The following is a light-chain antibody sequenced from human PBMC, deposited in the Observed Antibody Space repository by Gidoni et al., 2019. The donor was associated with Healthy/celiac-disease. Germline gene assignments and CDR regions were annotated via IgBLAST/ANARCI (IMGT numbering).Light chain of an antibody. J-gene: IGLJ3*02. CDR2: EVS. V-gene: IGLV2-14*01. CDR1: SSDVGGYTY. CDR3: SSSTSSSPRV. Sequence: QSALSQPASVSGCPGQSITIACTGTSSDVGGYTYGSWYRPHPGNAPNLLIYEVSDPPSGAPDRFSGSTSGNTPSLTISVLQAEDAADYYCSSSTSSSPRVFGGGTKLTVL.